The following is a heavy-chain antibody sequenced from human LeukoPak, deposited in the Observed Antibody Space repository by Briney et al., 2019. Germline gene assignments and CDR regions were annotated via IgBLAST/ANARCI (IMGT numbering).Heavy chain of an antibody. J-gene: IGHJ4*02. CDR1: GFTFSNAW. CDR2: IKSKTDGGTT. V-gene: IGHV3-15*01. CDR3: TTAHYDSSGYYVDY. Sequence: GGSLRLSCAASGFTFSNAWMSWVRQAPGKGLEWDGRIKSKTDGGTTDYAAPVKGRFTISRDDSKNTLYLQMNSLKTEDTAVYYCTTAHYDSSGYYVDYWGQGTLVTVSS. D-gene: IGHD3-22*01.